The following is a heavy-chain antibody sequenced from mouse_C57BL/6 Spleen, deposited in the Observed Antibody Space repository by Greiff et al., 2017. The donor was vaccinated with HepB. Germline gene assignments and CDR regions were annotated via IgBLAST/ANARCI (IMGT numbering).Heavy chain of an antibody. CDR3: ARRGYGNLWFAY. CDR1: GYTFPSYW. Sequence: QVQLQQPGAELVRPGTSVKLSCKASGYTFPSYWMHWVKQRPGQGLEWIGVIDPSDSYTNYNQKFKGKATLTVEPSSSTAYMQLSSLTSEASAVYYCARRGYGNLWFAYWGQGTLVTVSA. V-gene: IGHV1-59*01. J-gene: IGHJ3*01. D-gene: IGHD2-10*02. CDR2: IDPSDSYT.